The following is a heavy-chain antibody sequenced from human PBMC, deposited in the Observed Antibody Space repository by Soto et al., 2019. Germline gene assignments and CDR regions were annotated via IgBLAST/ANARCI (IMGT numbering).Heavy chain of an antibody. CDR1: GGTFSSYA. J-gene: IGHJ5*02. V-gene: IGHV1-69*01. CDR2: IIPIFGTA. Sequence: VKVSCKASGGTFSSYAISWVRQAPGQGLEWMGGIIPIFGTANYAQKFQGRVTITADESTSTAYMELSSLRSEDTAVYYCARGARDYYDSSGYFYDWFDPWGQGTLVTVSS. D-gene: IGHD3-22*01. CDR3: ARGARDYYDSSGYFYDWFDP.